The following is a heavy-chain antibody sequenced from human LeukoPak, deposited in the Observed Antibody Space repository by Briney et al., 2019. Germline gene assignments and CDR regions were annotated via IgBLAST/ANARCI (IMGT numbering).Heavy chain of an antibody. V-gene: IGHV3-23*01. CDR3: AKHTDFDWFYRGWYFDY. CDR1: GFTFSSYA. D-gene: IGHD3-9*01. Sequence: GGSLRLSCAASGFTFSSYAMSWVRQAPGKGLEWVSAISGSGGSTYYADSVKGRFAISRDNSKNTLYLQMNSLRAEDTAVYYCAKHTDFDWFYRGWYFDYWGQGTLVTVSS. CDR2: ISGSGGST. J-gene: IGHJ4*02.